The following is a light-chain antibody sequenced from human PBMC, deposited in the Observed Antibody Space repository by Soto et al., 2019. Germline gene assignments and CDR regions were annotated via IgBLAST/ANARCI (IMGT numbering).Light chain of an antibody. CDR3: TSYAGSNNVL. J-gene: IGLJ2*01. CDR1: RSDVGGYNY. CDR2: EVS. Sequence: QSVLTQPPSASGSPGQSVTISCTGTRSDVGGYNYVSWYQQHPDKAPKLMIYEVSKRPSGVPDRFSGSKSGNTASLTVSGLQAEDEAYYYCTSYAGSNNVLFGGGTKLTVL. V-gene: IGLV2-8*01.